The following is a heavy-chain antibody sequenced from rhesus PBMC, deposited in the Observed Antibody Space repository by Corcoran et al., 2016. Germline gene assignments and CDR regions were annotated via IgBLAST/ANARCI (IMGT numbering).Heavy chain of an antibody. V-gene: IGHV4-173*01. CDR3: ARQNSGWYYFDY. Sequence: QLQLQESGPGLVKPSETLSLTCAGSGGSISSNWWSWIRQPPGKGLEWIGRISGRGGSTSYNPSLKSRVTISTDTSKNQFSLKLSSVTAADTAVYYCARQNSGWYYFDYWGQGVVVTVSS. D-gene: IGHD6-31*01. J-gene: IGHJ4*01. CDR1: GGSISSNW. CDR2: ISGRGGST.